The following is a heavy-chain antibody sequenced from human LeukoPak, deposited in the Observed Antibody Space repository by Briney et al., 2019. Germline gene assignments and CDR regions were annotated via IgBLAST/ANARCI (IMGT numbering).Heavy chain of an antibody. J-gene: IGHJ4*02. V-gene: IGHV3-23*01. CDR3: ARETKIDY. Sequence: GGSLRLSCAASGFTFSSYAMTWVRQVPGKGLEWVSSMIISGGSTYYADSVKGRFTISRDNSKNTLYLQMNSLRVEDTALYFCARETKIDYWGQGALVTVSS. D-gene: IGHD1-7*01. CDR2: MIISGGST. CDR1: GFTFSSYA.